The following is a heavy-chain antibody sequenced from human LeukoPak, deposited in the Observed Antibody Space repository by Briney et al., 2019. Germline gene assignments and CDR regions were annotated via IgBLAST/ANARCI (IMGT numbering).Heavy chain of an antibody. Sequence: ASVKVSCKASGYTFTSYGISWVRQAPGQGLEWMGWISAYNGNTNYAQKLQGRVTMATDTSTSTAYMELRSLRSDDTAVYYCAATRFSGSYFGPDAFDIWGQGTMVTVSS. CDR3: AATRFSGSYFGPDAFDI. CDR2: ISAYNGNT. V-gene: IGHV1-18*01. D-gene: IGHD1-26*01. CDR1: GYTFTSYG. J-gene: IGHJ3*02.